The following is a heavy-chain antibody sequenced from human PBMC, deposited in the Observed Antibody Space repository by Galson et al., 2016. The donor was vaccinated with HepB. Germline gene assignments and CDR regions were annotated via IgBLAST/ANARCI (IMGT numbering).Heavy chain of an antibody. CDR3: VRETSGFCTSPSCYFDS. V-gene: IGHV3-21*06. CDR1: GFSFSSYN. J-gene: IGHJ4*02. Sequence: LRLSCAASGFSFSSYNMNWVRQAPGKRLEWVAAITSASRYMYYADSVKGRFTISRDNAKNSVSLHMVSLRADDTAVYYCVRETSGFCTSPSCYFDSWGRGTLVTASS. D-gene: IGHD2-15*01. CDR2: ITSASRYM.